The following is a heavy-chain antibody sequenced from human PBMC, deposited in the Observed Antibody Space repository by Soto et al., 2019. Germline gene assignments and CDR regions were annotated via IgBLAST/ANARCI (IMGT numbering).Heavy chain of an antibody. Sequence: GGSLRLSCAASGFTFTRYSMNWVRQAPGKGLEWVSSISSTTNYIYYADSMKGRFTVSRDNAKNSVYLEMNSLSAEDTAVYYCARESEDLTSNFDYWGQGTLVTAPQ. V-gene: IGHV3-21*01. CDR1: GFTFTRYS. CDR3: ARESEDLTSNFDY. J-gene: IGHJ4*02. CDR2: ISSTTNYI.